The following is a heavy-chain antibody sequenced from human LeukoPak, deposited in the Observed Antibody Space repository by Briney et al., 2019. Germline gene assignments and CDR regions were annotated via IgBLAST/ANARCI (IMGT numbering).Heavy chain of an antibody. D-gene: IGHD6-13*01. V-gene: IGHV4-39*01. Sequence: SETLSLTCTVSGGSISSSSYDWGWIRQPPGKGLEWIGSIYYSGSTYYNPSLKSRVTISVDTSKNQFSLKLSSVIAADTAVYYCARLSSSSNDAFDIWGQGTMVTVSS. CDR3: ARLSSSSNDAFDI. CDR2: IYYSGST. CDR1: GGSISSSSYD. J-gene: IGHJ3*02.